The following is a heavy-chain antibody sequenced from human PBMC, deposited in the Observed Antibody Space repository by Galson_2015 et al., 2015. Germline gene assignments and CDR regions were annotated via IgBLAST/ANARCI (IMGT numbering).Heavy chain of an antibody. J-gene: IGHJ4*02. CDR2: IYYSGST. V-gene: IGHV4-59*01. D-gene: IGHD3-10*01. CDR3: ARGSTTYYYGSGSFDY. Sequence: ETLSLTCTVSGGSISSYSWSWIRQPPGKGLEWIGYIYYSGSTNYNPSLKSRVTISVDTSKNQFSLKLSSVTAADTAVYYCARGSTTYYYGSGSFDYWGQGTLVTVSS. CDR1: GGSISSYS.